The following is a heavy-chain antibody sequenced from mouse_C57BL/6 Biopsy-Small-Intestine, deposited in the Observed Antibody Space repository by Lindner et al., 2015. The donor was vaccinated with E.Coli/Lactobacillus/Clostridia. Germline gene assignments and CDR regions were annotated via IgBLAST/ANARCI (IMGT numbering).Heavy chain of an antibody. D-gene: IGHD2-3*01. V-gene: IGHV1-81*01. Sequence: VQLQESGAELARPGASVKLSCKASGYTFTSYGISWVKQRTGQGLEWIGEIYPRSGNTYYNEKFKDKATLTADKSSSTVYMELSRLTSEDSAVYFCARHEDGWDYWGQGTSVTVSS. CDR3: ARHEDGWDY. CDR2: IYPRSGNT. J-gene: IGHJ4*01. CDR1: GYTFTSYG.